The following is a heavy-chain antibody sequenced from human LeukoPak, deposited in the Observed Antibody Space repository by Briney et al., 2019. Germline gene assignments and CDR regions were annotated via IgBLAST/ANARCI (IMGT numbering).Heavy chain of an antibody. CDR3: ARDRGETTFFDY. D-gene: IGHD3-10*01. CDR2: IYYSGST. J-gene: IGHJ4*02. V-gene: IGHV4-4*02. CDR1: GGSISSSNW. Sequence: PSETLSLTCAVSGGSISSSNWWSWVRQPPGKGLEWIGYIYYSGSTYYNPSLKSRVTISVDTSKNQFFLKLSSVTAADTAVYYCARDRGETTFFDYWGQGTLVTVSS.